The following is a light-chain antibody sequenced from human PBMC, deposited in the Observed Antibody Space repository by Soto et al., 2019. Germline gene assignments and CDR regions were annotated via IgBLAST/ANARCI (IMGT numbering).Light chain of an antibody. J-gene: IGLJ1*01. Sequence: SVLTXPPSVSGAPGQRVTISCTGSSSNIGAGYDVHWYQQLPGTAPKLLISGNSNRPSGVPDRFSGSKSGTSASLAITGLQHEDEADYYCQSYDSSLSVLYVFGTGTKVTV. V-gene: IGLV1-40*01. CDR1: SSNIGAGYD. CDR2: GNS. CDR3: QSYDSSLSVLYV.